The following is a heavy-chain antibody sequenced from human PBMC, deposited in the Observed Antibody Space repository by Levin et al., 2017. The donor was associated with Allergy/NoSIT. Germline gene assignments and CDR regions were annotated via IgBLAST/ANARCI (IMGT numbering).Heavy chain of an antibody. V-gene: IGHV4-39*01. CDR1: GGSISSSSYY. D-gene: IGHD5-18*01. CDR2: IYYSGST. J-gene: IGHJ4*02. CDR3: ARLYRVLGYSYSRGYYFDY. Sequence: SETLSLTCTVSGGSISSSSYYWGWIRQPPGKGLEWIGSIYYSGSTYYNPSLKSRVTISVDTSKNQFSLKLSSVTAADTAVYYCARLYRVLGYSYSRGYYFDYWGQGTLVTVSS.